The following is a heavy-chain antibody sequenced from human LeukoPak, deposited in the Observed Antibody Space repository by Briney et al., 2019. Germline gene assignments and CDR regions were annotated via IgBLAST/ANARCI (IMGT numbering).Heavy chain of an antibody. CDR2: IYSGGST. J-gene: IGHJ4*02. CDR3: ARVYGYCSGGSCPYYFDY. Sequence: PGGSLRLSCAASGFTVSSNYMSWVRQAPGKGLEWVSVIYSGGSTYYADSVKGRFTISRHNSKNTLYLQMNSLRAEDTAVYYCARVYGYCSGGSCPYYFDYWGQGTLVTVSS. CDR1: GFTVSSNY. V-gene: IGHV3-53*04. D-gene: IGHD2-15*01.